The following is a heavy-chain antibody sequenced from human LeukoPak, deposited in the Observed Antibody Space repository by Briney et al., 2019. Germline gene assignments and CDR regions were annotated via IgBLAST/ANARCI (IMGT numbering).Heavy chain of an antibody. J-gene: IGHJ4*02. V-gene: IGHV3-21*01. Sequence: GGPLRLSCAASGFTFSSYSMYWVRQAPGKGLEWVSFISSGSSYIYYTDSVKGRFTISRDNAKNSLYLQMNSLRVEDTAIYYCARVGCSGGTCYDHWGQGTLVTVSS. CDR2: ISSGSSYI. CDR1: GFTFSSYS. D-gene: IGHD2-15*01. CDR3: ARVGCSGGTCYDH.